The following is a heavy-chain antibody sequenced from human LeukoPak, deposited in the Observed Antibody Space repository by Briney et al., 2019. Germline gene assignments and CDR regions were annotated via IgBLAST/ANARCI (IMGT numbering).Heavy chain of an antibody. D-gene: IGHD6-19*01. J-gene: IGHJ4*02. Sequence: HPGGSLRLSCAASGFTFSNYVMSWVRQAPGKRLEWVSGISGSGDSTYYADSVKGRFTISRDNSKNTLYLQMNSLRVEDTAAYYCAKVRAPSGWFNSDYWGQGTLVTVSS. CDR1: GFTFSNYV. CDR3: AKVRAPSGWFNSDY. V-gene: IGHV3-23*01. CDR2: ISGSGDST.